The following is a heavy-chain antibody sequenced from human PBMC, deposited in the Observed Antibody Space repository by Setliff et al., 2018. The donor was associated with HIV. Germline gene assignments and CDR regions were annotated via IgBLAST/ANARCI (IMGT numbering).Heavy chain of an antibody. CDR1: GYTFTSYS. D-gene: IGHD3-22*01. CDR3: ARSLQYYYDSSGYYFFDY. V-gene: IGHV1-46*01. Sequence: ASVKVPCKASGYTFTSYSMHWVRQAPGQGLEWMGIINRSGGTTNYAQKFQGRVTMTRDTSTSTVYMEVSSLRSDDTAVYYCARSLQYYYDSSGYYFFDYWGQGTLVTVSS. CDR2: INRSGGTT. J-gene: IGHJ4*02.